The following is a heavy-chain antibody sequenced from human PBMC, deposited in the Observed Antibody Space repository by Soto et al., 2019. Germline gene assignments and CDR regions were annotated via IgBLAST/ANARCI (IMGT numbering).Heavy chain of an antibody. Sequence: PGGSLRLSCAASGFTFENFGMSWVRQAPGKGMEWISSIRGSGLNKYYADSVKGRFTISRDNSKNTVYLELSNLRAEDTAVYHCAKNQGVELVPLATVDWFDPWGQGSVVTVSS. CDR1: GFTFENFG. V-gene: IGHV3-23*01. D-gene: IGHD1-26*01. CDR2: IRGSGLNK. J-gene: IGHJ5*02. CDR3: AKNQGVELVPLATVDWFDP.